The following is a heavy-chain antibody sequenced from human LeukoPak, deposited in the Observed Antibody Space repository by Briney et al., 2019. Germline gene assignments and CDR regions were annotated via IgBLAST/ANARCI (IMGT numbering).Heavy chain of an antibody. D-gene: IGHD5-18*01. V-gene: IGHV1-69*04. CDR2: ISPILGLR. CDR3: ARDRGQLWLHFDY. CDR1: GSTFVRDT. J-gene: IGHJ4*02. Sequence: VASVKVSCKTSGSTFVRDTISWVRQAPGQGLEWMGRISPILGLRNFAQKFQGRVTITADKSTSTAYMELSSLRSEDTALYYCARDRGQLWLHFDYWGQGTLVTVSS.